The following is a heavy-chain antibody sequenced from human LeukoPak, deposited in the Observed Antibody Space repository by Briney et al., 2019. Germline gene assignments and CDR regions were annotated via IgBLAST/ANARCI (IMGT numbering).Heavy chain of an antibody. D-gene: IGHD2-15*01. V-gene: IGHV1-8*01. CDR1: GYTFINND. CDR3: ARSHTQKEFCGGGRCYPTVWWFDP. Sequence: GASVKVSCKTSGYTFINNDINWVRQAPGQGLEWMAWIDPKNGNRGYAQNFQGRVTMTTDISINTAYLKLSSLRSEDTAVYYCARSHTQKEFCGGGRCYPTVWWFDPWGQGTLVTVSS. J-gene: IGHJ5*02. CDR2: IDPKNGNR.